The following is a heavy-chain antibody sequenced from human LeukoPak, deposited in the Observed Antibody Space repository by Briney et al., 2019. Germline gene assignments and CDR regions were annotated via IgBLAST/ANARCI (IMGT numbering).Heavy chain of an antibody. V-gene: IGHV3-23*01. CDR1: GFTFSSSA. D-gene: IGHD3-9*01. Sequence: GGSLRLSCAASGFTFSSSAMNWVRRAPGKGLEWVSTVTSSGDRTYYTDSVKGRFTISRDSSKNTLYLQMNSLRAEDTAVYYCAKFYDILTGYFDYWGQGTLVTVSS. CDR3: AKFYDILTGYFDY. J-gene: IGHJ4*02. CDR2: VTSSGDRT.